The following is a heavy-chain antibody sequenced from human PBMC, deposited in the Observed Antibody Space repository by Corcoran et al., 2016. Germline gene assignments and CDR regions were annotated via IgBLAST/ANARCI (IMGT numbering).Heavy chain of an antibody. CDR3: TTDEYDSSGYYSYFDY. CDR2: IKSKTDGGTT. V-gene: IGHV3-15*01. D-gene: IGHD3-22*01. J-gene: IGHJ4*02. CDR1: GFTFSNAW. Sequence: EVQLVESGGGLVKPGGSLRLSCAASGFTFSNAWMSWVRQAPGKGLEWVGRIKSKTDGGTTDYAAPVKGRFTISRDDSKNTLYLQMNSLKTEDTAVYDWTTDEYDSSGYYSYFDYWGQGTLVTVSS.